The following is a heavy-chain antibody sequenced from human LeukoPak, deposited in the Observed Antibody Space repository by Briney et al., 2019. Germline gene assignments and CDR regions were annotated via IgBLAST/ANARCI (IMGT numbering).Heavy chain of an antibody. CDR3: ARMIGRYWVY. CDR1: GYSFTSYW. Sequence: GESLKISCKGSGYSFTSYWIGWVRQMPGKGLGWMGTIYPGDSNTRYSPSFQGQVTISADKSISTAYLQWSSLKASDTAVYYCARMIGRYWVYWGQGTLVTVSS. V-gene: IGHV5-51*01. CDR2: IYPGDSNT. J-gene: IGHJ4*02. D-gene: IGHD3-9*01.